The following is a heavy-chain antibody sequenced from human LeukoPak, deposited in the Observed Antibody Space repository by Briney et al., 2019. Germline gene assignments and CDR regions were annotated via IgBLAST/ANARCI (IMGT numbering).Heavy chain of an antibody. CDR3: AREHWGFWDY. V-gene: IGHV3-7*01. D-gene: IGHD7-27*01. CDR2: INQDGSET. Sequence: PGGSLRLSCAASGFTFSNYWMNWVRQAPGKGLEWVAKINQDGSETYYVDSVKGRFTISRDNARNSLYLQMNSLRAEDTAVYYCAREHWGFWDYWGQGTLVTVSS. CDR1: GFTFSNYW. J-gene: IGHJ4*02.